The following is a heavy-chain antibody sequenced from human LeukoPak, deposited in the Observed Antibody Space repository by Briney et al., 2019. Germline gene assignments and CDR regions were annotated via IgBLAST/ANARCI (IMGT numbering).Heavy chain of an antibody. CDR2: ISAYNGNT. J-gene: IGHJ5*02. D-gene: IGHD2-2*01. V-gene: IGHV1-18*01. CDR1: GYTFTSYG. Sequence: ASVKVSCKASGYTFTSYGISWVRQAPGQGLEWMGWISAYNGNTNYAQKVQGRVTMTTDTSTSTAYMELRSLRSDDTAVYYCARAFPGALPPAPWGFDPWGQGTLVTVSS. CDR3: ARAFPGALPPAPWGFDP.